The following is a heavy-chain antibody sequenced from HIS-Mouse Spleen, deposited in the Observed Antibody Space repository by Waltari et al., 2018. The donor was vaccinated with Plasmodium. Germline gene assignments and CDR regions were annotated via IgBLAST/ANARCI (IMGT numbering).Heavy chain of an antibody. D-gene: IGHD7-27*01. Sequence: EVQLVETGGGLIQPGGSLRLSCAASGFTVSSNYMSWVRQAPGQGLGWVSVIYSGGSTYYAYSVKGRFTISRDNSKNTLYLQMNSLRAEDTAVYYCARAAIAWGSPYYFDYWGQGTLVTVSS. CDR1: GFTVSSNY. CDR2: IYSGGST. V-gene: IGHV3-53*02. CDR3: ARAAIAWGSPYYFDY. J-gene: IGHJ4*02.